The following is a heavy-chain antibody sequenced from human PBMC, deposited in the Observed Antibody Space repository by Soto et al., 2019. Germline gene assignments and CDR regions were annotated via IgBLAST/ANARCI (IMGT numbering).Heavy chain of an antibody. CDR2: IYYSGST. D-gene: IGHD6-6*01. V-gene: IGHV4-30-4*01. J-gene: IGHJ5*02. CDR3: ARDRHNNFFDP. CDR1: GGSISSGDYY. Sequence: SETLTLTCTVSGGSISSGDYYWTWIRQSPGTGLEWIGYIYYSGSTDYNPSLESRVAISLDTSRSQFSLTLHSVTAADTAIYYCARDRHNNFFDPWGQGTLVTVSS.